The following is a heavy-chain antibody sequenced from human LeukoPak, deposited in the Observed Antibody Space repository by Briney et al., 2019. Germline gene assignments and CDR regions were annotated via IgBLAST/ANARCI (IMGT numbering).Heavy chain of an antibody. CDR3: ARVLELELGWFDP. D-gene: IGHD1-7*01. CDR1: GGTFSSYA. V-gene: IGHV1-69*05. CDR2: IIPIFGTA. J-gene: IGHJ5*02. Sequence: GASVKVSCKASGGTFSSYAISWVRQAPGQGLEWMGGIIPIFGTANYAQKFQGRVTITTDESTSTAYMELSSLRSEDTAVYYCARVLELELGWFDPWGQGTLVTVSS.